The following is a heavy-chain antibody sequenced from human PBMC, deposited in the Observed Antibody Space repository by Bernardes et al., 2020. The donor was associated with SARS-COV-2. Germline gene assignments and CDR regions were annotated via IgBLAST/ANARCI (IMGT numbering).Heavy chain of an antibody. D-gene: IGHD2-21*01. CDR1: GFRFSSYW. CDR3: AKGYYYFDY. V-gene: IGHV3-30*18. J-gene: IGHJ4*02. CDR2: IEPSGSNK. Sequence: GGSLRLSCEGSGFRFSSYWMIWVRQAPGKGLEWVANIEPSGSNKYYADSVKGRFTISRDNSKSTLYLQMNSLRGEDTAVYYCAKGYYYFDYWGQGTLVTVSS.